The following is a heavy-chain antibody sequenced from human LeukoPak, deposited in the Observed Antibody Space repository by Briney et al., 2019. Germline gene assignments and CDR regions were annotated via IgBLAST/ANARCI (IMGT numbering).Heavy chain of an antibody. CDR1: GFTFSSYW. J-gene: IGHJ3*02. Sequence: GGSLRLSCAASGFTFSSYWMYWVRQAPGKGLVWVSRINTDGTNTEYADSVKGRFTISRDNAKKTLYLQMNSLRVEDTAVYYCARDVEMYSSTWSDAFDIWGQGTMVTVSS. V-gene: IGHV3-74*01. CDR3: ARDVEMYSSTWSDAFDI. CDR2: INTDGTNT. D-gene: IGHD6-13*01.